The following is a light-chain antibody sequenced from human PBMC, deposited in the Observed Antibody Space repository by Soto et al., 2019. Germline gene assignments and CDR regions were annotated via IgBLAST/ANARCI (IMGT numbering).Light chain of an antibody. CDR2: RNS. CDR1: SSNIGSHY. V-gene: IGLV1-47*01. Sequence: QSVLTQPPSASGTPGQRVTISCSGSSSNIGSHYVYWYQQLPGTGPQLLIYRNSERPSGVPDRFSGSKSGTSASLAISGLRSEDEADYYCAAGDDSLSGVVFGGGTKLTVL. J-gene: IGLJ2*01. CDR3: AAGDDSLSGVV.